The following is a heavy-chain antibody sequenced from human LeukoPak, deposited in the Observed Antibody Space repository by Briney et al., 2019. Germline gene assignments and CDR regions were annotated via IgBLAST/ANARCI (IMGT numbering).Heavy chain of an antibody. D-gene: IGHD3-9*01. CDR3: ATRYSARYFDWLSPGPLSY. V-gene: IGHV4-30-2*01. CDR1: GGSISSGGYC. Sequence: PSQTLSLTCAVSGGSISSGGYCWSWIRQPPGKGLEWIGYIYHSASTYYNPSLKSRVTISVDRSKNQFSLKLSSVTAADTAVYYCATRYSARYFDWLSPGPLSYWGQGTLVTVSS. J-gene: IGHJ4*02. CDR2: IYHSAST.